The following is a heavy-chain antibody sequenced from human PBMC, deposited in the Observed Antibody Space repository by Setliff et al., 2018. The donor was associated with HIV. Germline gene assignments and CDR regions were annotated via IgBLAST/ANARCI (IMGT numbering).Heavy chain of an antibody. J-gene: IGHJ4*02. CDR1: GDSLGSYY. CDR3: ARNPHYFDRSGSYSWFYFDF. CDR2: IYHSGSS. V-gene: IGHV4-59*01. Sequence: ETLSLTCSVSGDSLGSYYWSWIRQPPGKGLEWIGYIYHSGSSNSNPSLKSRVTISGDTSKNQLSLKLSSVTAADTAVYYCARNPHYFDRSGSYSWFYFDFWGQGALVTVSS. D-gene: IGHD3-22*01.